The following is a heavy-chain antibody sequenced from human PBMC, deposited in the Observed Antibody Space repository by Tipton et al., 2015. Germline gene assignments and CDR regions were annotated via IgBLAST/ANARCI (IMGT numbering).Heavy chain of an antibody. J-gene: IGHJ4*02. CDR2: KYSSGST. D-gene: IGHD3-9*01. CDR3: ACQDYDSLTRDYQTVDY. V-gene: IGHV4-59*08. CDR1: GGSISSYY. Sequence: TLSLTCTVSGGSISSYYWSWIRQPPGKGLEWIGYKYSSGSTNYNSSLKSRLTLSEDTSKRQFSLKLTSVTAADTAVYYCACQDYDSLTRDYQTVDYWGQGTLVTVSS.